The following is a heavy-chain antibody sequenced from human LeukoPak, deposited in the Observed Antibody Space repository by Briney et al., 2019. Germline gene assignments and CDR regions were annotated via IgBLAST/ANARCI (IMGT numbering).Heavy chain of an antibody. CDR1: GFTLSSYS. CDR3: ARTVVPAAILFKWVWFDP. V-gene: IGHV3-21*01. J-gene: IGHJ5*02. D-gene: IGHD2-2*02. CDR2: ISSSSSYI. Sequence: GGSLRLSCAASGFTLSSYSMNWVHQAPGKGLEWVSSISSSSSYIYYADSVKGRFTISRDNAKNSLYLQMNSLRAEDTAVYYCARTVVPAAILFKWVWFDPWGQGTLVTVSS.